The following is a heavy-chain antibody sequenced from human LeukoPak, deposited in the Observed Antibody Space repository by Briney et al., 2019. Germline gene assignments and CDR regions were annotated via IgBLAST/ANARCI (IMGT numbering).Heavy chain of an antibody. CDR2: IIPILGIA. D-gene: IGHD2-2*01. CDR1: GGTFSSYA. J-gene: IGHJ5*02. Sequence: SVKVSCKASGGTFSSYAISWVRQAPGQGLEWMGRIIPILGIANYAQKFQGRVTITADKSTSTAYMELSSLRSEDTAVYYCAREGVVVPAANNWFDPWGQGTLVTVSS. V-gene: IGHV1-69*04. CDR3: AREGVVVPAANNWFDP.